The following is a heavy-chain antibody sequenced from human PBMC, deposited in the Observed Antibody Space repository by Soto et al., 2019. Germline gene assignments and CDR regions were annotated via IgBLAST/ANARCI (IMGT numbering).Heavy chain of an antibody. CDR2: IIPIFGTA. Sequence: GASVKVSCKASGGTFSSHAISWVRQAPGQGLEWMGGIIPIFGTANYAQKFQGRVTITADESTSTAYMELSSLRSEDTAVYYCARDKWIRRALYYYYYGMDVWGQGTTVTVSS. CDR1: GGTFSSHA. CDR3: ARDKWIRRALYYYYYGMDV. V-gene: IGHV1-69*13. J-gene: IGHJ6*02. D-gene: IGHD5-18*01.